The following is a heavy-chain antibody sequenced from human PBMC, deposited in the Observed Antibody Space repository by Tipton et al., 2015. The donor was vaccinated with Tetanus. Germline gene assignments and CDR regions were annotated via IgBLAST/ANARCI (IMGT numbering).Heavy chain of an antibody. D-gene: IGHD3-3*01. J-gene: IGHJ5*02. Sequence: SLRLSCAASGFTFSSYWMSWVRQAPGKGLEWVANVKQDGSEKYYVDSVKGRFTISRDNAKNSLYLQMDSLRAGDTAVYYCAREYDFWSGYARLDPWGQGTLVTVSS. CDR1: GFTFSSYW. CDR2: VKQDGSEK. CDR3: AREYDFWSGYARLDP. V-gene: IGHV3-7*05.